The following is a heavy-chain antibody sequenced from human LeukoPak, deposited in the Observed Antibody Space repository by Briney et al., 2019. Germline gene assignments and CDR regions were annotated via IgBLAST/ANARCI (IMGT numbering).Heavy chain of an antibody. V-gene: IGHV4-38-2*02. J-gene: IGHJ4*02. CDR2: IYHSGST. CDR3: ARDRGLRDSLD. D-gene: IGHD3-10*01. CDR1: GYSISSGYY. Sequence: SETLSLTCTVSGYSISSGYYWGWIRQPPGKGLEWIGSIYHSGSTYYNPSLKSRVTISVDTSKNQFSLKLSSVTAADTAVYYCARDRGLRDSLDWGQGTLVIVSS.